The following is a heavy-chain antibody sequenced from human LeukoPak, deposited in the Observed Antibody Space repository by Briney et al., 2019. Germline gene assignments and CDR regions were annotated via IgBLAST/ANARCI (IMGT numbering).Heavy chain of an antibody. Sequence: ASVKVSCKASGYTFTSYYMHWVRQAPGQGLEWMGIINPSGGSTSYTQKFQGRVTMTRDTSTSTVYMELSSLRSEDTAVYYCARFEYRLLTFDYWGQGTLVTVSS. D-gene: IGHD2-2*01. CDR3: ARFEYRLLTFDY. V-gene: IGHV1-46*01. CDR2: INPSGGST. CDR1: GYTFTSYY. J-gene: IGHJ4*02.